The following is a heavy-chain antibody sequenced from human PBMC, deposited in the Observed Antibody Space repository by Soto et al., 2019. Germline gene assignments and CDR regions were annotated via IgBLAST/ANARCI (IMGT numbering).Heavy chain of an antibody. D-gene: IGHD3-16*01. Sequence: QITLKESGPTLVKPTQTLTLTCIFSGFSLSTSGVGVGWIRQPPGKALEWLAVIYWDDDKRYSPSLKSRVTSTRDTSKNQVVFTMTNLDPEDTGTFYCAHLASWGEGAPFDIWGQGTKVTVSS. CDR1: GFSLSTSGVG. CDR3: AHLASWGEGAPFDI. V-gene: IGHV2-5*02. CDR2: IYWDDDK. J-gene: IGHJ3*02.